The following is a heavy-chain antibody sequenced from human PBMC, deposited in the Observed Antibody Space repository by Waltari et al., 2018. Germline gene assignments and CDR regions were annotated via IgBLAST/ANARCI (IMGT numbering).Heavy chain of an antibody. D-gene: IGHD4-17*01. CDR1: GYTLTELS. CDR3: ATDLRSDYGDYDPFFDY. V-gene: IGHV1-24*01. CDR2: FDPEDGET. Sequence: QVQLVQSGAEVKKPGASVKVSCKVYGYTLTELSLHWVRQAPGKGLEWMGGFDPEDGETIYAQKFQGRVTMTEDTSTDTAYMELSSLRSEDTAVYYCATDLRSDYGDYDPFFDYWGQGTLVTVSS. J-gene: IGHJ4*02.